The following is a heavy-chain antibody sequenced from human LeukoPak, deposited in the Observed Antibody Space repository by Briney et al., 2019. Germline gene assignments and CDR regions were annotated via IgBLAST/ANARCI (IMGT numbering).Heavy chain of an antibody. Sequence: GGSLRLSCAASGFTFSSYGIHWVRQAPGKGLEWVSVIYSSGSTYYADSVKGRFTISRDNSKNTLYLQMNSLRAEDTAVYYCARDLYGVSHDYWGQGTLVTVSS. D-gene: IGHD4-17*01. CDR2: IYSSGST. CDR1: GFTFSSYG. V-gene: IGHV3-53*01. J-gene: IGHJ4*02. CDR3: ARDLYGVSHDY.